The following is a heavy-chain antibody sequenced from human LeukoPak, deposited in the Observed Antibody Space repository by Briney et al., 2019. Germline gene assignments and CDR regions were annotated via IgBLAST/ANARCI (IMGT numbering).Heavy chain of an antibody. CDR3: ARAPGAALD. J-gene: IGHJ4*02. CDR2: INHRGST. V-gene: IGHV4-34*01. Sequence: PSETLSLTCAVYGGSFSGYHWSWIRQPPGKGLEWIGEINHRGSTNYNPSFKSRVTVSLDTSKNQFSLKLSSVTAADTAVYYCARAPGAALDWGQGTLVTVSS. D-gene: IGHD2-15*01. CDR1: GGSFSGYH.